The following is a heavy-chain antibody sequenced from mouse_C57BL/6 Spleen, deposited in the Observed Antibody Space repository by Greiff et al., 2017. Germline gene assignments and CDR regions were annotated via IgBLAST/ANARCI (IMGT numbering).Heavy chain of an antibody. CDR3: VRGYDYGDY. CDR2: IRSKSNNYAT. J-gene: IGHJ2*01. V-gene: IGHV10-1*01. D-gene: IGHD2-4*01. CDR1: GFSVNTYA. Sequence: EVQLVESGGGLVQPKGSLKLSCAASGFSVNTYAMNWVRQAPGQGLEWVARIRSKSNNYATYYADSVKDRFTISRDDSESMLYLQMNNLKTEDTAMYYCVRGYDYGDYWGQGTTLTVSA.